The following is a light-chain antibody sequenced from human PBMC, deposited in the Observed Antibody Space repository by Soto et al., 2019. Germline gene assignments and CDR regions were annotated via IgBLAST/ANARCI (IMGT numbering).Light chain of an antibody. V-gene: IGLV2-14*03. CDR2: DVS. CDR3: SSYTRSNTVL. CDR1: NNDVGVYNY. J-gene: IGLJ3*02. Sequence: QSALTQPASVSGSPGQSITISCTGTNNDVGVYNYVSWYQQHPGKAPKTMIYDVSNRPSGVSNRFSGSKSGNTASLTISGLQAEDEADYYCSSYTRSNTVLFGGGTKLTVL.